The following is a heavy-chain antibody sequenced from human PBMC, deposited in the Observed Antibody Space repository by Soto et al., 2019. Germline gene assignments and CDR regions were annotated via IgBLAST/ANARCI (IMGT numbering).Heavy chain of an antibody. J-gene: IGHJ6*02. V-gene: IGHV3-30*03. Sequence: GGSLRLSCAAPGFTFSSYGMHWVRQAPGKGLEWVAVISYDGSNKYYADSVKGRFTISRDNSKNTLYLQMNSLRAEDTAVYYCHSTYSTMVRGPAYGMDVWGQGTTVTVS. D-gene: IGHD3-10*01. CDR3: HSTYSTMVRGPAYGMDV. CDR1: GFTFSSYG. CDR2: ISYDGSNK.